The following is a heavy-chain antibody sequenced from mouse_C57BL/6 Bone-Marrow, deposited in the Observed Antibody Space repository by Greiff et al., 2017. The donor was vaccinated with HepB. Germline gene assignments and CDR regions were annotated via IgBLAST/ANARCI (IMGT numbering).Heavy chain of an antibody. Sequence: DVMLVESGGGLVQPGGSLKLSCAASGFTFSDYYMYWVRQTPEKRLEWVAYISNGGGSTYYPDTVKGRFTISRDNAKNTLYLQMSRLKSEDTAMYYCARHAYGSSLYYAMDYWGQGTSVTVSS. J-gene: IGHJ4*01. CDR1: GFTFSDYY. CDR3: ARHAYGSSLYYAMDY. CDR2: ISNGGGST. V-gene: IGHV5-12*01. D-gene: IGHD1-1*01.